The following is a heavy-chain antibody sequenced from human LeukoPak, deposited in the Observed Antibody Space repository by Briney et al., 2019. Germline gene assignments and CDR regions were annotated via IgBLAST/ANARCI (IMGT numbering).Heavy chain of an antibody. CDR3: ARGYTQRYSSSWYGNWFDP. Sequence: SQTLSLTCAISGDSVSSNSAAWNWIRQSPSRGLEWLGGTYYRSKWYNDYAVSVKSRITINPDTSKNQFSLQLNSVTPEDTAVYYCARGYTQRYSSSWYGNWFDPWGQGTLVTVSS. J-gene: IGHJ5*02. D-gene: IGHD6-13*01. CDR2: TYYRSKWYN. CDR1: GDSVSSNSAA. V-gene: IGHV6-1*01.